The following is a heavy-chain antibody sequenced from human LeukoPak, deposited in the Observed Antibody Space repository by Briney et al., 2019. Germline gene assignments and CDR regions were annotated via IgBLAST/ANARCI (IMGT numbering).Heavy chain of an antibody. D-gene: IGHD6-13*01. Sequence: ASVKVSCKAPGYTFTGYYMHWVRQAPGQGLEWMGWINPNSGGTNYAQKFQGGVTMTRDTSISTAYMELSRLRSDDTAVYYCARGLGGSSFCDYYYMDVWGKGTTVTVSS. CDR2: INPNSGGT. CDR1: GYTFTGYY. J-gene: IGHJ6*03. CDR3: ARGLGGSSFCDYYYMDV. V-gene: IGHV1-2*02.